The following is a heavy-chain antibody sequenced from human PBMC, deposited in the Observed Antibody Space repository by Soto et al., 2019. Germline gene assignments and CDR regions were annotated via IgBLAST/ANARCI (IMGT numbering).Heavy chain of an antibody. Sequence: HPGGSLRLSCAASGFTFSSYAMSWVRQAPGKGLEWVSGTSGGGSSTYYADSVKGRFTISRDNSKNTLYLQMNNLRAEDTAVYYCASSGYYDYWGQGTLVTVSS. CDR1: GFTFSSYA. J-gene: IGHJ4*02. V-gene: IGHV3-23*01. D-gene: IGHD3-22*01. CDR3: ASSGYYDY. CDR2: TSGGGSST.